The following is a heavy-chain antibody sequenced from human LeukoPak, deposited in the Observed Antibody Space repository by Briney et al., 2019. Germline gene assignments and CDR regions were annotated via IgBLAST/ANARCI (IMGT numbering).Heavy chain of an antibody. V-gene: IGHV3-23*01. CDR1: GFTFSSYA. J-gene: IGHJ4*02. D-gene: IGHD6-19*01. CDR3: AKDTTIVIAVALDY. CDR2: ISGSGGST. Sequence: PGASLRLSGAASGFTFSSYAMSWVRQAPGKGLEWVSAISGSGGSTYYADSVKGRFTISRDNSKNTLYLQMNSLRAEDTAVYYCAKDTTIVIAVALDYWGQGTLVTVSS.